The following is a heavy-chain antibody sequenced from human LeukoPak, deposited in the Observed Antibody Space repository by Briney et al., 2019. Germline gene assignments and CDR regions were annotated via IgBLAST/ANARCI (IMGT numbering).Heavy chain of an antibody. J-gene: IGHJ5*02. CDR2: IYYSGST. V-gene: IGHV4-59*02. Sequence: SDTLSLTCTVSGGSVSSYYWSWIRQPPGHGLEWFGYIYYSGSTNNNPSLKSRVTISVDTSNNQFSLKLSSLTAAHTPVKYCPGRMVWLRRGVIITWFDPWGQGTLVTVSS. CDR1: GGSVSSYY. CDR3: PGRMVWLRRGVIITWFDP. D-gene: IGHD3-10*01.